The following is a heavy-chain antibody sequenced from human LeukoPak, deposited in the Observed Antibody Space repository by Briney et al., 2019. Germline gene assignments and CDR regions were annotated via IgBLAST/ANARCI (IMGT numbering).Heavy chain of an antibody. J-gene: IGHJ3*01. Sequence: GGSLRLSCAASGFTFSSYWMTWVRLAPGKGLEWVPNIKEDGGEQYSVDSVKGRFTISRDNAKNSLYLQMNSLRAEDTAVYYCARDPYYHDNSFGAFDVWGQGTMVTVSS. CDR2: IKEDGGEQ. D-gene: IGHD3-22*01. CDR1: GFTFSSYW. CDR3: ARDPYYHDNSFGAFDV. V-gene: IGHV3-7*01.